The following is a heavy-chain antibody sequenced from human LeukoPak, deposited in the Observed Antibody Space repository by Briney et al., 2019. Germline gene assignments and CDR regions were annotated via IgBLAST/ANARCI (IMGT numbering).Heavy chain of an antibody. J-gene: IGHJ4*02. CDR1: GGFLSTYT. V-gene: IGHV1-69*05. D-gene: IGHD2-2*02. CDR3: ARMGSRDKYTYFDS. Sequence: SVKVSCKASGGFLSTYTVTWVRQAPGQGFEWLAGITPMSGTTNYAQKFQGRLTVTTDESTTTAHMELSSLRSEDTALYYCARMGSRDKYTYFDSWGQGTLVAVSS. CDR2: ITPMSGTT.